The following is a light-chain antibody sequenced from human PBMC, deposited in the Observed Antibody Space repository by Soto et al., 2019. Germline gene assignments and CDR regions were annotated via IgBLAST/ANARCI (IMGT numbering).Light chain of an antibody. Sequence: QSALTQPASVSGSPGQSITISCTGTSSDVGGYNYVSWYQQHPGKAPKLMIYEVSNRPSGVSNRFSGSKSGNTASLTISGLQAEDEADYYCSSYTSSSTVVFGGGTKDTVL. CDR1: SSDVGGYNY. V-gene: IGLV2-14*01. CDR3: SSYTSSSTVV. CDR2: EVS. J-gene: IGLJ2*01.